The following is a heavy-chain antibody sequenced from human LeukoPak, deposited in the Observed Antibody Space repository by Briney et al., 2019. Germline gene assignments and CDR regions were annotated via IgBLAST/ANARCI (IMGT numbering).Heavy chain of an antibody. D-gene: IGHD3-9*01. CDR2: ISSSSSYI. V-gene: IGHV3-21*01. CDR1: GFTFSSYS. Sequence: GGSLRLSCAASGFTFSSYSMNWVRQAPGKGLEWVSSISSSSSYIYYADSARGRFTISRDNAKNSLYLQMNSLRAEDTAVYYCARGPSFDWLDPHLIRFDYWGQGTLVTVSS. J-gene: IGHJ4*02. CDR3: ARGPSFDWLDPHLIRFDY.